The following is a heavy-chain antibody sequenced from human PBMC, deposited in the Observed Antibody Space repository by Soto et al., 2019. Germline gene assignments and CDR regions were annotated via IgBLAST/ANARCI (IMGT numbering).Heavy chain of an antibody. CDR2: IIPIFGTA. J-gene: IGHJ5*02. CDR1: GGTFSSYA. V-gene: IGHV1-69*01. CDR3: ARDWRDYVWGSYRFNWFDP. Sequence: QVQLVQSGAEVKKPGSSVKVSCKASGGTFSSYAISWVRQAPGQGLEWIGGIIPIFGTANYAQKFQGRVTITADESTSTAYMELSSLRSEDTAVYYCARDWRDYVWGSYRFNWFDPWGQGTLVTVSS. D-gene: IGHD3-16*02.